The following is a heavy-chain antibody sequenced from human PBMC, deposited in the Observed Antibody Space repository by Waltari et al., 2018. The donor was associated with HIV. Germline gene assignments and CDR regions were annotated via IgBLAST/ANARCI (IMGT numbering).Heavy chain of an antibody. CDR1: GYTFTAFY. CDR2: INPNGSVT. J-gene: IGHJ4*02. V-gene: IGHV1-2*02. CDR3: VRVVRVSKYDSNLVH. D-gene: IGHD4-4*01. Sequence: AQLVPSGAAVTKPGVSVKVPCKVDGYTFTAFYIHWVSQAPGQRPEWMGWINPNGSVTEAGEKVLRPVTLGSQTYISAVGMELTALRFDERCLYCCVRVVRVSKYDSNLVHWGQGTLGSVTS.